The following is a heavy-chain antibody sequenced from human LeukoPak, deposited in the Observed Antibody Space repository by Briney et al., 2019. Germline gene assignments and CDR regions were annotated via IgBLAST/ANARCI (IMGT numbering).Heavy chain of an antibody. CDR1: GFAFSSAW. CDR3: TTDSSGSNY. V-gene: IGHV3-15*01. Sequence: GGSLRLSCAASGFAFSSAWMSWVRQAPGKGLEWGGGIKSKTDGGTTDYAAPVKGRFTISRDDSKNTLYLQMNSLKTEDTAVYYCTTDSSGSNYWGQGTLVTVSS. CDR2: IKSKTDGGTT. D-gene: IGHD1-26*01. J-gene: IGHJ4*02.